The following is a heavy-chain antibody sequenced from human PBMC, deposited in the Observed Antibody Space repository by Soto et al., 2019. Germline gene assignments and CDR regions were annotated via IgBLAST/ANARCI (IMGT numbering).Heavy chain of an antibody. J-gene: IGHJ4*02. CDR3: SRESSGSWQDY. V-gene: IGHV1-18*01. D-gene: IGHD6-13*01. Sequence: QVQLVQSGAEVKKPGASVKVSCKASGYTFTSYGISWVRQAPGQGLEWMGWISAYNGNTNYAQKLQGRVTMTTDTTTSTANIETRNVRSDDTAVYYWSRESSGSWQDYWGQGTLVTVSS. CDR2: ISAYNGNT. CDR1: GYTFTSYG.